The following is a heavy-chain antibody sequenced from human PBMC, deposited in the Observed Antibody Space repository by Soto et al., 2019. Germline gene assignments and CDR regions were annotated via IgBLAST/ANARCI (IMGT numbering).Heavy chain of an antibody. D-gene: IGHD3-3*02. CDR1: GFTFSSYG. Sequence: GGSLRLSCAASGFTFSSYGMHWVRQAPGKGLEWVAVISYDGSNKYYADSVKGRFTISRDNSKNTLYLQMNSLRAEDTAVYYCANHSTLHFWGQGTLVTVSS. V-gene: IGHV3-30*18. CDR3: ANHSTLHF. J-gene: IGHJ4*02. CDR2: ISYDGSNK.